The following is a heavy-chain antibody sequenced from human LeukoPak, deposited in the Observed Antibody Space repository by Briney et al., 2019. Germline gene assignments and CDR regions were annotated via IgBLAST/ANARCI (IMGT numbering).Heavy chain of an antibody. J-gene: IGHJ4*02. D-gene: IGHD3-16*02. CDR2: ISYDGSNK. Sequence: GGSLRLSCAASGFTFSSYGMHWVRQAPVKGLEWVAVISYDGSNKYYGDSVKGRFTISRDDSKNTLYLQMNSLRAEDTAVYYCVKDSSYHSGDYWGQGTLVTVSS. CDR3: VKDSSYHSGDY. V-gene: IGHV3-30*18. CDR1: GFTFSSYG.